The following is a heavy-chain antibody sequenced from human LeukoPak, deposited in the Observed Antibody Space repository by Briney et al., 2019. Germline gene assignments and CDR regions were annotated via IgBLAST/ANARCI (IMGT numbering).Heavy chain of an antibody. CDR3: AELGITMIGGV. CDR1: GFTFSSYE. V-gene: IGHV3-48*03. Sequence: GGSLRLSCAASGFTFSSYEMNWVRQAPGKGLEWVSYISSSGSTIYYADSVKGRFTISRDNAKNSLYLQMNSLRAEDTAVYYCAELGITMIGGVWGKGTTATVSS. D-gene: IGHD3-10*02. CDR2: ISSSGSTI. J-gene: IGHJ6*04.